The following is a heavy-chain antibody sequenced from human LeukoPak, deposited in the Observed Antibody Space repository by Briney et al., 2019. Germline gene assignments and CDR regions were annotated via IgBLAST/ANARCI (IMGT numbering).Heavy chain of an antibody. V-gene: IGHV3-23*01. Sequence: GGSLRLSCAASGFTFRSFAMSWVRLAPGKGLEWVSSISGSGARTYYADSVKGRFTISRDNSKNTLYLQMNSLRADDTAIYYCARVLGTASDYWGQGTLVTVSS. CDR1: GFTFRSFA. D-gene: IGHD2-21*02. J-gene: IGHJ4*02. CDR2: ISGSGART. CDR3: ARVLGTASDY.